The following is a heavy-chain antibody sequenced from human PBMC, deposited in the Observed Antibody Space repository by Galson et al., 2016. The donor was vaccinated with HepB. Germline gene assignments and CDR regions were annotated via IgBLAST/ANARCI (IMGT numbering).Heavy chain of an antibody. Sequence: SLRLSCAASGFTFSYYAMHWVCQAPGKGLEWVAVISSDGSNKHYADSVKGRFTVSRDNSKNTLYLQMNSLRPEDTAVYFCPKATYSGNDWGGYFDYWGQGTLVTVSS. D-gene: IGHD5-12*01. CDR1: GFTFSYYA. J-gene: IGHJ4*02. V-gene: IGHV3-30*18. CDR3: PKATYSGNDWGGYFDY. CDR2: ISSDGSNK.